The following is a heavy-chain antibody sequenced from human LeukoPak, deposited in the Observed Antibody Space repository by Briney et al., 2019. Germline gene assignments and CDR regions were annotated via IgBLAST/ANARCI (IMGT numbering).Heavy chain of an antibody. CDR3: AREAGVKGLDV. V-gene: IGHV1-2*02. CDR1: GYSFISNH. CDR2: IMPDISES. J-gene: IGHJ3*01. Sequence: ASVKLSCKASGYSFISNHIYWVRQAPGQGLELMGWIMPDISESRSAQNFQGRVTMTWDTSITSAYMELSSLTSDDTAVYFCAREAGVKGLDVWGQGTMVTVSS.